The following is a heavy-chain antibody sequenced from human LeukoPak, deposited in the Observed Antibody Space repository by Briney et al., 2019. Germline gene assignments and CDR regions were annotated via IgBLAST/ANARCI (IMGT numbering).Heavy chain of an antibody. CDR1: GFTFSTYV. CDR2: ISGSGGST. Sequence: GGSLRLSCAASGFTFSTYVVNWVRPAPGKGLEWVSAISGSGGSTYYADSVKGRFTISRDNSKNTLYLQMNSLRAEDTAVYCCARDRIAAAGLYYYYGMDVWGQGTTVTVSS. D-gene: IGHD6-13*01. V-gene: IGHV3-23*01. J-gene: IGHJ6*02. CDR3: ARDRIAAAGLYYYYGMDV.